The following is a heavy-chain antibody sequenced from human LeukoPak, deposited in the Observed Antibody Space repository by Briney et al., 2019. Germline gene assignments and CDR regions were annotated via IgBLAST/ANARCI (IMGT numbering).Heavy chain of an antibody. J-gene: IGHJ4*02. CDR3: ARAAAHYDILTGYSYYFDY. CDR2: IKQDGSEK. D-gene: IGHD3-9*01. Sequence: PGGSLRLSCAASGFTFSSYWMSWVRQAPGKGLEWVANIKQDGSEKYYVDPVKGRFTISRDNAKNSLYLQMNSLRAEDTAVYYCARAAAHYDILTGYSYYFDYWGQGTLVTVSS. CDR1: GFTFSSYW. V-gene: IGHV3-7*01.